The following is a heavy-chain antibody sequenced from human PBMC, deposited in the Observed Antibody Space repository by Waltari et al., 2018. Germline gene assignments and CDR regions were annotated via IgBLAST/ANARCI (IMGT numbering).Heavy chain of an antibody. Sequence: QVQLVQSGAEVRKPGASLKVSCKASGSTFTGSYMHWVRQAPGQGLGGMGWSNPNSGGTNYAQKFQGRVTMTRDTSISTAYMELSRLGSDDTAVYYCARARGPKDYWGQGTLVTVSS. CDR1: GSTFTGSY. CDR3: ARARGPKDY. J-gene: IGHJ4*02. V-gene: IGHV1-2*02. CDR2: SNPNSGGT.